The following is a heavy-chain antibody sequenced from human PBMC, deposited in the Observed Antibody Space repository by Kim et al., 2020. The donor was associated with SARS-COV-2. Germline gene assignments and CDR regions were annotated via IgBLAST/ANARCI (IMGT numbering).Heavy chain of an antibody. V-gene: IGHV3-33*01. Sequence: ANYVQRRFTISRDNSKNTLYLQMNSLRAEDTAVYYCARDEYSSSWYYFDYWGQGTLVTVSS. CDR3: ARDEYSSSWYYFDY. D-gene: IGHD6-13*01. J-gene: IGHJ4*02.